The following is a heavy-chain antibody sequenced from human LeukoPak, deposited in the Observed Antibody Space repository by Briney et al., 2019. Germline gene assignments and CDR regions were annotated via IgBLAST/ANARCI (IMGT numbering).Heavy chain of an antibody. CDR1: GFTFSTYW. Sequence: PGGSLTLSCAASGFTFSTYWMSWVRQAPGKGLEWVANIKQDGSEKYYVDSVKGRFTISRDNAKNSLYLQMNSLRAEDTAVYYCARDQWWQFIAVAITSYFDCWGQGALVTVSS. CDR3: ARDQWWQFIAVAITSYFDC. CDR2: IKQDGSEK. D-gene: IGHD6-19*01. V-gene: IGHV3-7*01. J-gene: IGHJ4*02.